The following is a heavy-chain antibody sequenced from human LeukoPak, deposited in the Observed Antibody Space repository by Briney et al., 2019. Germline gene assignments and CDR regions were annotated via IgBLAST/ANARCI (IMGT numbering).Heavy chain of an antibody. J-gene: IGHJ4*02. Sequence: PSETLSLTCAVSGYSISSGYYWGWIRQPPGKGLEWIGSIYHSGSTYYNPSLKSRVTISVDTSKNQFSLKLSSVTAADTAVYYCATRRVGAAYFDYWGQGTLVTVSS. CDR1: GYSISSGYY. D-gene: IGHD1-26*01. CDR2: IYHSGST. V-gene: IGHV4-38-2*01. CDR3: ATRRVGAAYFDY.